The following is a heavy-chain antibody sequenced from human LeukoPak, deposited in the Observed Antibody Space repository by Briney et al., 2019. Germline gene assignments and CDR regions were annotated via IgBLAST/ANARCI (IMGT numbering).Heavy chain of an antibody. CDR1: GGSVSSGSYY. CDR2: IYYSGST. V-gene: IGHV4-61*01. Sequence: SETLSLTCTVSGGSVSSGSYYWSWIRQPPGKGLEWIGYIYYSGSTNYNPSLKSRVTISVDTSKNQFSLKLSSVTAADTAVYYCARNPFEYWGQGTLVTVSS. J-gene: IGHJ4*02. CDR3: ARNPFEY.